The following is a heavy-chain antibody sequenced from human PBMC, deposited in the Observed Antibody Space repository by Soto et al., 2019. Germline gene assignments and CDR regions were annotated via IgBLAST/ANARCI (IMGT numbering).Heavy chain of an antibody. V-gene: IGHV3-23*01. J-gene: IGHJ6*02. CDR2: ISGSGDRA. Sequence: GSLRLSCAASGFTFSSCAMSWVRQAPGKGLEWVSVISGSGDRAFYSDSVKGRFTISRDNSKNTLYLQMNSLRAEDTAVYYCAKGRSYYYYYGVDVWGQGTTVTVSS. CDR3: AKGRSYYYYYGVDV. CDR1: GFTFSSCA.